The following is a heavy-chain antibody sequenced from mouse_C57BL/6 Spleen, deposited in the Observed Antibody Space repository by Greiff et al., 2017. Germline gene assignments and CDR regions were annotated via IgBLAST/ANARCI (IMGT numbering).Heavy chain of an antibody. D-gene: IGHD2-12*01. Sequence: QVQLQQSGPELVKPGASVKISCKASGYAFSSSWMNWVKQRPGKGLEWIGRIYPGDGDTNYNGKFKGKATLTADKSSSTAYMQLSSLTSEDSAVYFCARSWEDIYYLYAMDYWGQGTSVTVSS. CDR3: ARSWEDIYYLYAMDY. V-gene: IGHV1-82*01. J-gene: IGHJ4*01. CDR1: GYAFSSSW. CDR2: IYPGDGDT.